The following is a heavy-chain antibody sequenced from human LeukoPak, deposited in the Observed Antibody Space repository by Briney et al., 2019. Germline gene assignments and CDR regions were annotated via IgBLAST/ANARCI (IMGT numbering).Heavy chain of an antibody. D-gene: IGHD3-10*01. CDR3: ARDSGSYYNFDY. Sequence: GASVKVSCKASGYTFTGYYMHWVRQTPGQGLEWMGWINPNSGGTNYAQKFQGRVTMTRDTSISTAYMELSRLRSDDTAVYYCARDSGSYYNFDYWGQGTLVTVSS. CDR2: INPNSGGT. V-gene: IGHV1-2*02. CDR1: GYTFTGYY. J-gene: IGHJ4*02.